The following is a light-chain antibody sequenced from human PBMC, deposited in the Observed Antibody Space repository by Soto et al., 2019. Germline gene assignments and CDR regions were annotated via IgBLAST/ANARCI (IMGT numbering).Light chain of an antibody. CDR3: SSYTSSITYV. CDR2: DVN. CDR1: SSDVGGYNY. J-gene: IGLJ1*01. Sequence: QSVLTQPASVSGSPGQSITISCTGASSDVGGYNYVSWYQQRPDEAPKLMIYDVNNRPSGVSNRFSGSKSGNTAPLTISGLQAEDEADYYCSSYTSSITYVFGTGTRSPS. V-gene: IGLV2-14*01.